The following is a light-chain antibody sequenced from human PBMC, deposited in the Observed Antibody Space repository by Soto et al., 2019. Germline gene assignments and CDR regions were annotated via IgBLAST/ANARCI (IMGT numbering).Light chain of an antibody. V-gene: IGLV1-40*01. CDR3: HSFDTSLGGLYV. J-gene: IGLJ1*01. Sequence: QSVLTQPPSVSGAPGQRVTISCTGSSSNIGAGYDVHWYQHLPGTAPKLLIYGNSNRPSGVPDRYSGSKSGTSASLAITGLQAEDEADYYCHSFDTSLGGLYVFGTGTKLTVL. CDR2: GNS. CDR1: SSNIGAGYD.